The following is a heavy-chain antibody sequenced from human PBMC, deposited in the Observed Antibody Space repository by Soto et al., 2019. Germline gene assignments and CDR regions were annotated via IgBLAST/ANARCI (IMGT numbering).Heavy chain of an antibody. D-gene: IGHD3-16*01. CDR2: IIPMFGTI. CDR1: GGTLSSYA. CDR3: ARSQGYNYAEYYFDS. Sequence: QVQLAQSGAEVKKPGSSVKVSCKASGGTLSSYALNWVRQAPGQGLEWMGGIIPMFGTINYPQKLQGRVTFTADQSTTTAYMELSSLRSEATAVYYCARSQGYNYAEYYFDSWGQGTLVTVSS. J-gene: IGHJ4*02. V-gene: IGHV1-69*01.